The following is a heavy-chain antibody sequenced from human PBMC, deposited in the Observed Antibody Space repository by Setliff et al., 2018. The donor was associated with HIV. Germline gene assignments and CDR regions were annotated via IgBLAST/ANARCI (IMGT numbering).Heavy chain of an antibody. Sequence: GGSLRLSCAASGFTFNNYWMNWVRQVPGKGLVWVARISPDGRSTTHADAVKGRFTISRDNAKNTLYLQMNSLRDEDTAVYYCAREKFENGDYEFVSTFDSWGQGTLVTVSS. CDR1: GFTFNNYW. V-gene: IGHV3-74*01. J-gene: IGHJ4*02. CDR3: AREKFENGDYEFVSTFDS. CDR2: ISPDGRST. D-gene: IGHD4-17*01.